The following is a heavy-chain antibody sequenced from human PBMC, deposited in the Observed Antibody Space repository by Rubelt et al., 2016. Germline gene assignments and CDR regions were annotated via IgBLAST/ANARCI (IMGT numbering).Heavy chain of an antibody. CDR2: IYYSGST. V-gene: IGHV4-59*01. Sequence: QVQLQESGPGLVKPSETLSLTCTVSGGSISSYYWSWIRQHPGKGLEWIGYIYYSGSTYYNPSLKSRVTISVDTSKNQFSRRLNVVTAADTAVYYCARGLEYKASWFDPWGQGTLVTVS. J-gene: IGHJ5*02. CDR3: ARGLEYKASWFDP. CDR1: GGSISSYY. D-gene: IGHD1-1*01.